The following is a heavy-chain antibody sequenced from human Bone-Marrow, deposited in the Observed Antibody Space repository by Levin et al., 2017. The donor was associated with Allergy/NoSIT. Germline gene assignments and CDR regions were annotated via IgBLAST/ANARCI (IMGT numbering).Heavy chain of an antibody. CDR2: IYSGGST. Sequence: GGSLRLSCAASGFTVSSNYMSWVHQAPGKGLEWVSVIYSGGSTYYADSVKGRFTISRDNSKNTLYLQMNSLRAEDTAVYYCARGTPDATLARRRTSANGLVIPDYWGQGTLVTVSS. CDR1: GFTVSSNY. V-gene: IGHV3-53*01. J-gene: IGHJ4*02. CDR3: ARGTPDATLARRRTSANGLVIPDY. D-gene: IGHD6-19*01.